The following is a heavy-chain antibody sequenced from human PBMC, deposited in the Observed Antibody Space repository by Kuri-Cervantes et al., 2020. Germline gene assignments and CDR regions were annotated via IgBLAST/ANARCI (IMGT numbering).Heavy chain of an antibody. J-gene: IGHJ6*03. V-gene: IGHV1-18*01. D-gene: IGHD5-12*01. CDR3: ARDGVDIVATFPWYYKDV. CDR2: ISAYNGNT. Sequence: ASVKVSCKASGYTFTSYGISWVRQAPGQGLEWMGWISAYNGNTNYAQKLQGRVTMTTDTSTSTAYMELRSLRSDDTAVYYCARDGVDIVATFPWYYKDVWGKGTTVTVSS. CDR1: GYTFTSYG.